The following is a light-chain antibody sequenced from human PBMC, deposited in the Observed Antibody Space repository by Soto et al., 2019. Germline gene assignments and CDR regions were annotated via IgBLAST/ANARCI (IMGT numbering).Light chain of an antibody. J-gene: IGLJ1*01. CDR1: RSNIGAGYD. CDR2: GNS. Sequence: QSLLTQPPSVSGAPGQRVTISCTGSRSNIGAGYDVHWYQQLPGTAPKLLIYGNSNRPSGVPDRISGSKSGTSASLAITGLQADDEADYYCQSYDSSLSGYVFGTGTKVTVL. CDR3: QSYDSSLSGYV. V-gene: IGLV1-40*01.